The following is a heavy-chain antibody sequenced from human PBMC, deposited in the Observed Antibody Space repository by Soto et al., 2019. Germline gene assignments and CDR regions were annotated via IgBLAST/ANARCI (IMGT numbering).Heavy chain of an antibody. Sequence: ASVKVSCKASGYTFTGYYIYWERQAPGQGLEWMGWINPNSGDTNYAQKFQGRVSMTRDMSITTAYMELSSLRSDDTAFYYCARDLSGTAYDALDIWGQGTVVTVSS. J-gene: IGHJ3*02. V-gene: IGHV1-2*02. CDR1: GYTFTGYY. CDR2: INPNSGDT. D-gene: IGHD5-12*01. CDR3: ARDLSGTAYDALDI.